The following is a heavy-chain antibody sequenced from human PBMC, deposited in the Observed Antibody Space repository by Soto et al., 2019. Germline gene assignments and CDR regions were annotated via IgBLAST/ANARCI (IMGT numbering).Heavy chain of an antibody. CDR2: IWHDGMNK. CDR3: ARDRGSDDPIDY. J-gene: IGHJ4*02. D-gene: IGHD3-10*01. CDR1: GFTFSSYG. V-gene: IGHV3-33*08. Sequence: QVQLVESGGGVVQPERSLTISCAASGFTFSSYGMHWVRQAPGKGLEWVAVIWHDGMNKYYADSVRGRFTISRDNSKNTLYLQMNSLRAEDTAVYYCARDRGSDDPIDYWGQGTLVTVSS.